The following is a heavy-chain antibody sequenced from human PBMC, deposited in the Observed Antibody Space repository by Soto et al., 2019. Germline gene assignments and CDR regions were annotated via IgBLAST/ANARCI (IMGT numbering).Heavy chain of an antibody. CDR2: ISYDGSNK. V-gene: IGHV3-30*03. CDR1: GFTFSSYG. D-gene: IGHD1-26*01. CDR3: ARSPYSVSYLAYFDY. Sequence: QVQLVESGGGVVQPGRSLRLSCAASGFTFSSYGMHWVRQAPGKGLEWVAVISYDGSNKYYAGSVKGRCTISRDNSKNTMYLQMNSLRAEDTAVYYCARSPYSVSYLAYFDYWGQGNLVTVSS. J-gene: IGHJ4*02.